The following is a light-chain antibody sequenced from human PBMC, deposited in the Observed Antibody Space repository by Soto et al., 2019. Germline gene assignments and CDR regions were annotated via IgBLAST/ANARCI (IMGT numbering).Light chain of an antibody. Sequence: DIVLTQSPDSLAVSLGERATINCKSSPNILYSSDNKNYLSWYQQRPGQPPKLLLYWASTRESGVPDRFSGSGSGTHFTLTITSLQAEDVAVYYCQQYYSSPPTFGQGTKVDIK. J-gene: IGKJ1*01. CDR3: QQYYSSPPT. CDR2: WAS. CDR1: PNILYSSDNKNY. V-gene: IGKV4-1*01.